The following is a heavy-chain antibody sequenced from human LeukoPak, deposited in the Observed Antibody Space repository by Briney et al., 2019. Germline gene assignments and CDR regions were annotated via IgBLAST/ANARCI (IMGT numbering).Heavy chain of an antibody. Sequence: SETLSLTCAVYGGSFSGYYWSWTRQPPGKGLEWIGEINHSGSTNYNPSLKSRVTISVDTSKNQFSLKLSSVTAADTAVYYCARRTTVTSYWGQGTLVTVSS. J-gene: IGHJ4*02. V-gene: IGHV4-34*01. D-gene: IGHD4-17*01. CDR3: ARRTTVTSY. CDR2: INHSGST. CDR1: GGSFSGYY.